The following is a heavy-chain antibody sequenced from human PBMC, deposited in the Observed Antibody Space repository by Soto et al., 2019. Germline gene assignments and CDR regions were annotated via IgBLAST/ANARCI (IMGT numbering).Heavy chain of an antibody. CDR3: AGRPEIHPR. D-gene: IGHD1-26*01. CDR2: IHRDGVT. J-gene: IGHJ4*02. V-gene: IGHV4-4*02. CDR1: GGSTSSSDW. Sequence: QVHLQESGPGLVKPSETLSLTCAISGGSTSSSDWWTWVRQPPGEGLEWIGEIHRDGVTNYNSSLTSRLTLSLDHSRHPSSLTLTSVPPTDPAVYFCAGRPEIHPRWRQRILVPVSS.